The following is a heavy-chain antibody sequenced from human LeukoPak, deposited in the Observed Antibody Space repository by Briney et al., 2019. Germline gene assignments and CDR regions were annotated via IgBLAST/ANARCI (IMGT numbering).Heavy chain of an antibody. Sequence: SVKVSCKASGYTFTSYGISWVRQAPGQGLEWMGRGIPALGISNHAQKFQGRVTFTADKSTNTAYMELSSLKSEDTAVYFCAKFSTSGILKRDYWGQGTLVTVSS. V-gene: IGHV1-69*04. CDR3: AKFSTSGILKRDY. D-gene: IGHD2/OR15-2a*01. CDR1: GYTFTSYG. J-gene: IGHJ4*02. CDR2: GIPALGIS.